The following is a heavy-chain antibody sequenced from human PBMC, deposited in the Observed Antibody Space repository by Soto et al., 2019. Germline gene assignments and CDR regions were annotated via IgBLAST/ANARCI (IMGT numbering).Heavy chain of an antibody. V-gene: IGHV1-2*02. CDR2: INPNSGDT. D-gene: IGHD4-17*01. CDR1: GYSFTGFY. Sequence: KAAGYSFTGFYLHWLRQAPGQGLEWMGWINPNSGDTKYAQKFQGRVTITADESTSTAYMELSSLRSEDTAVYYCATRTTVTTGFDYWGQGTLVTVSS. J-gene: IGHJ4*02. CDR3: ATRTTVTTGFDY.